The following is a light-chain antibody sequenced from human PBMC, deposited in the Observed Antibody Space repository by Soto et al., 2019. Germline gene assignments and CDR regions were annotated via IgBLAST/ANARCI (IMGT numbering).Light chain of an antibody. CDR3: SSYTSRSTLGV. CDR1: SSDVGGYNY. Sequence: QSALTQPASVSGSPGQSITISCTGTSSDVGGYNYVSWYQQHPGKAPKLMIYEVSNRHSGVSNRFSGSKSGNTASLTISWLQAEDEADYYCSSYTSRSTLGVFGGGTKLTV. J-gene: IGLJ3*02. CDR2: EVS. V-gene: IGLV2-14*01.